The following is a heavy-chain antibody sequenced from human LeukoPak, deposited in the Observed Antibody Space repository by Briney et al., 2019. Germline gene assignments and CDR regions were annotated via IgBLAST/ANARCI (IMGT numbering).Heavy chain of an antibody. V-gene: IGHV4-61*02. J-gene: IGHJ4*02. D-gene: IGHD6-6*01. CDR1: GGSISSGSYY. Sequence: SETLSLTCTVSGGSISSGSYYWSWIRQPAGKGLEWIGRIYTSGSTNYNPSLKSRVTISVDTSKNQFSLKLSSVTAADTAVYYCASASSSSVGIDYWGQGTLVTVSS. CDR3: ASASSSSVGIDY. CDR2: IYTSGST.